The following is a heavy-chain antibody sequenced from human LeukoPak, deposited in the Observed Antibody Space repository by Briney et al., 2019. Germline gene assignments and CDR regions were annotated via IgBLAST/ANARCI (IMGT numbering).Heavy chain of an antibody. Sequence: GGSLRLSCAASGFTFSTYSMNWVRQAPGKGLEWVSSISISSYIYYADSVKGRFTISRDNAKNSLYLQMNSLRAEDTAVYYCARDSPYCGGDCRMDYFDYWGQGTLVTVSS. J-gene: IGHJ4*02. CDR2: ISISSYI. V-gene: IGHV3-21*01. D-gene: IGHD2-21*02. CDR1: GFTFSTYS. CDR3: ARDSPYCGGDCRMDYFDY.